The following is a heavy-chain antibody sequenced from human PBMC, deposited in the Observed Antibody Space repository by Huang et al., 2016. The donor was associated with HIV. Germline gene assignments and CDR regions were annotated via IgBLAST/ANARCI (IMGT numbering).Heavy chain of an antibody. CDR2: INYSGNT. Sequence: QVHLQESGPGLVKPSETLSLTCSVSGGSISSYFWSWIRQPPGKGLEWIAYINYSGNTKYNPSVKSRVTMSLDTAKNQFSLNLSSVTAADTAVYYCARAREDYYDDTAPYFDFWGQGILVSVSS. D-gene: IGHD4-17*01. CDR1: GGSISSYF. J-gene: IGHJ4*02. V-gene: IGHV4-59*01. CDR3: ARAREDYYDDTAPYFDF.